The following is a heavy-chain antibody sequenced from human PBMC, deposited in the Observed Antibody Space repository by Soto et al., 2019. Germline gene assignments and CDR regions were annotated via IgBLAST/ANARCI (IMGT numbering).Heavy chain of an antibody. J-gene: IGHJ6*02. V-gene: IGHV3-30*18. D-gene: IGHD2-15*01. Sequence: PGGSLRLSCAASGFTFSSYGMHWVRQAPGKGLEWVAVISYDGSNKYYADSVKGRFTISRDNSKNTLYLQMNSLRAEDTAVYYCAKDREPIVVVVAATDYYYGMDVWGQGTTVTVS. CDR3: AKDREPIVVVVAATDYYYGMDV. CDR2: ISYDGSNK. CDR1: GFTFSSYG.